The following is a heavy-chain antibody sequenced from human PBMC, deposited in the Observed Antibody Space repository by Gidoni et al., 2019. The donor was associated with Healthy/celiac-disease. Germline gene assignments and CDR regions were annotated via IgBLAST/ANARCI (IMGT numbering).Heavy chain of an antibody. Sequence: QVQLVESGGGVVQPGRSLRLSCAASGFTFSSYGMHWVRQAPGKGLEWVAVISYDGSNKYYADSVKGRFTISRDNSKNTLYLQMNSLRAEDTAVYYCAKDRLASGNQKSYYYYYGMDVWGQGTTVTVSS. J-gene: IGHJ6*02. CDR1: GFTFSSYG. CDR3: AKDRLASGNQKSYYYYYGMDV. V-gene: IGHV3-30*18. CDR2: ISYDGSNK. D-gene: IGHD6-19*01.